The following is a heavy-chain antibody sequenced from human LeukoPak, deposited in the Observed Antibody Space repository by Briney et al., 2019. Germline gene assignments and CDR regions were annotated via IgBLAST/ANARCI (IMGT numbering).Heavy chain of an antibody. D-gene: IGHD2-8*01. CDR2: LNPNSGHA. J-gene: IGHJ6*03. CDR1: GYTFTSED. CDR3: ARGRRYCTNAVCYSNYYYMDV. Sequence: ASVKVSCKASGYTFTSEDIHWVRQASGQGLEWMGWLNPNSGHAGYLHKFQGRVTMTRNTSISTAYMDLSSLRSEDTAVYYCARGRRYCTNAVCYSNYYYMDVGGKGTTVTVSS. V-gene: IGHV1-8*01.